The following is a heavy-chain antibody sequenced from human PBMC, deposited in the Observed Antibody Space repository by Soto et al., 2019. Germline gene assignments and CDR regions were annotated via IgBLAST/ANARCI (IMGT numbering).Heavy chain of an antibody. Sequence: QVRLQQWGAGLLKPSETLSLTCAVYGGSFRNDYWSWIRQPPGKGLEWIGEISHSGGANYNPSFKSRATTSVDPSKNQFSLKLSSVTAADTAIYYCARLRAVRYFDYWDQGTQDIVSS. J-gene: IGHJ4*02. D-gene: IGHD6-6*01. V-gene: IGHV4-34*02. CDR2: ISHSGGA. CDR3: ARLRAVRYFDY. CDR1: GGSFRNDY.